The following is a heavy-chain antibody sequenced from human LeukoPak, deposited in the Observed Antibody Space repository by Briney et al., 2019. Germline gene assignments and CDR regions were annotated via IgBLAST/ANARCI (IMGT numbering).Heavy chain of an antibody. CDR1: GFTFSSYA. J-gene: IGHJ3*02. CDR2: ISGSGGST. CDR3: AKDRSFIGLDI. D-gene: IGHD1-26*01. V-gene: IGHV3-23*01. Sequence: GGSLRLSCAASGFTFSSYAMSWVRQAPGKGLEWVSAISGSGGSTYYADSVKGRFTISRDNAKNSLYLQMNSLRAEDTAFYYCAKDRSFIGLDIWGQGTMVIVSS.